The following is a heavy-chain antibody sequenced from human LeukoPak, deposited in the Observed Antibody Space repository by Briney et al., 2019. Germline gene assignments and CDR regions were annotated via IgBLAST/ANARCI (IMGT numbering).Heavy chain of an antibody. CDR1: GFTFSSYW. CDR3: ARLNYDFWSGPYYYYYMDV. J-gene: IGHJ6*03. CDR2: IKQDGSEK. Sequence: PGGSLRLSCAASGFTFSSYWMSWVRQAPGKGLEWVANIKQDGSEKYYVDSVKGRFTISRDNAKNSLYLQMNSLRAEDTAVYYCARLNYDFWSGPYYYYYMDVWGKGTTVTVSS. D-gene: IGHD3-3*01. V-gene: IGHV3-7*01.